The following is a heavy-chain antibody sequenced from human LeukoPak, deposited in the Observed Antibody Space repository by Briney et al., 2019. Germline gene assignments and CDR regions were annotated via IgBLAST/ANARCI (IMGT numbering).Heavy chain of an antibody. D-gene: IGHD6-13*01. CDR3: ARESSSSWYVDY. Sequence: GGSLRLSCAASGLTFSSYWMSWVRQAPGKGLEWVANIKQDGSEKYYVDSVKGRFTISRDNAKNSLYLQMNSLRAEDTAVYYCARESSSSWYVDYWGQGTLVTVSS. CDR2: IKQDGSEK. CDR1: GLTFSSYW. V-gene: IGHV3-7*01. J-gene: IGHJ4*02.